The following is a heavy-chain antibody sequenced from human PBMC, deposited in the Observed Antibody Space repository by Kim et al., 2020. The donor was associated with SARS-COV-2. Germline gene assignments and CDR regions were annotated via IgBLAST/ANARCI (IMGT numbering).Heavy chain of an antibody. V-gene: IGHV3-23*01. CDR1: GFTFSSYA. Sequence: GGSLRLSCAASGFTFSSYAMSWVRQAPGKGLEWVSGLTGGSDYIYYADSVKGRFTISRDNSKSTLYLQMNSLRAEDTAIYYCAKEWLAHGYYFDYWGQGSLVTVSS. J-gene: IGHJ4*02. CDR3: AKEWLAHGYYFDY. D-gene: IGHD6-19*01. CDR2: LTGGSDYI.